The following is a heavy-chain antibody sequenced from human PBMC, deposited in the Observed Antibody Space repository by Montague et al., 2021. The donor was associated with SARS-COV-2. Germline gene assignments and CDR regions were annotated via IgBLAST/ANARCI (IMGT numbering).Heavy chain of an antibody. D-gene: IGHD2-15*01. V-gene: IGHV4-59*01. CDR1: GASLSNYY. J-gene: IGHJ5*02. CDR2: IYYTGTT. CDR3: AREGYCSGGTCYSSGPNWFDP. Sequence: SEILSLTCTVSGASLSNYYWSWIRQPPGKGLEWIGYIYYTGTTNYNPSLKSRVTISVDTSKTQFSLKLTSVTAADTAVYYCAREGYCSGGTCYSSGPNWFDPWGQGTLVTVSS.